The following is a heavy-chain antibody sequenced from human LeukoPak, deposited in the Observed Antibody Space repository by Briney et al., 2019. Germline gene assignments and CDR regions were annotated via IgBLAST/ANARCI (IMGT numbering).Heavy chain of an antibody. CDR3: ARVLCISNGICYAFDI. V-gene: IGHV4-4*07. CDR2: MYSSGSS. Sequence: SETLSLTCTVSETFISPYHWSWFRQSAGKGLEWIGLMYSSGSSNYNPSLKSRLTISPDNSKSQFSLRLSSVTAADTAVYYCARVLCISNGICYAFDIWGQGTTVIVSS. CDR1: ETFISPYH. J-gene: IGHJ3*02. D-gene: IGHD2-8*01.